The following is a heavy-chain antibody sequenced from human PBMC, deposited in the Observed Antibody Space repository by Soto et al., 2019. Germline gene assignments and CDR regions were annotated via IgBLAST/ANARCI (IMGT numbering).Heavy chain of an antibody. D-gene: IGHD6-13*01. CDR2: INQSGSN. J-gene: IGHJ4*02. CDR1: GGSFSGYY. V-gene: IGHV4-34*01. CDR3: ARTYSSSWSPFDY. Sequence: PSETLSLTCAVYGGSFSGYYWSWIRQPPGKGLEWIGEINQSGSNNYNPSLKSRVNISVDTSKNQLSLKLSSVTAADTVVYYCARTYSSSWSPFDYWGQGTLVTVSS.